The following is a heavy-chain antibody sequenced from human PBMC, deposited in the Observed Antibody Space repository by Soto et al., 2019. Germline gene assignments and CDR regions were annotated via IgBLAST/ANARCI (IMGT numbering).Heavy chain of an antibody. CDR1: SGPSSSHN. Sequence: QVQLQQSGPGLVKPSETLSLTCTVSSGPSSSHNWGWIRQPPGRGLEWIGYVYYTGGTNYNPSLKSRVTISADTSTNHISLTLSSVTAADTAVYYCVRQGIGNLHGLVDVWGQGTTVSVSS. CDR3: VRQGIGNLHGLVDV. CDR2: VYYTGGT. V-gene: IGHV4-59*08. J-gene: IGHJ6*02. D-gene: IGHD1-1*01.